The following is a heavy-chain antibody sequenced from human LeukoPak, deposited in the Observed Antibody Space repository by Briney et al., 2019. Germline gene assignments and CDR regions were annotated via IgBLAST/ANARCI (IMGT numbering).Heavy chain of an antibody. CDR1: GYTFIGYY. CDR3: ARELGIVLRA. J-gene: IGHJ5*02. D-gene: IGHD2-8*01. CDR2: INPNGGDS. Sequence: ASVRVSCKASGYTFIGYYMHWLRQVPGQGLEWMAWINPNGGDSAYAQNFQGRVTVTRDTTISTAYMELSRLRSDDTAVYFCARELGIVLRAWGQGTLVTVSS. V-gene: IGHV1-2*02.